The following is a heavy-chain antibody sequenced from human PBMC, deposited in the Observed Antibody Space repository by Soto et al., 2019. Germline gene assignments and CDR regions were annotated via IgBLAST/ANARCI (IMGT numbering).Heavy chain of an antibody. J-gene: IGHJ4*02. Sequence: PGRSMRLSCAAAGFTFSSYAMSWVSKAPGKGLEWVSAISGSGGSTYYADSVKGRFTISRDNSKNTLYLQMNSLRAEDTAVYYCAKGPFSSGSVRFDYWGQGTQVTVSS. V-gene: IGHV3-23*01. D-gene: IGHD6-19*01. CDR3: AKGPFSSGSVRFDY. CDR2: ISGSGGST. CDR1: GFTFSSYA.